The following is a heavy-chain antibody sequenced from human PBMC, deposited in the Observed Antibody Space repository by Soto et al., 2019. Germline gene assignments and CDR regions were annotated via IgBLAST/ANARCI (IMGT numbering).Heavy chain of an antibody. CDR1: GFTFSSYA. CDR2: ISGSGGST. Sequence: PGGSLRLSCAASGFTFSSYAMSWVRQAPGKGLEWVSAISGSGGSTYYADSVKGRFTISRDNSKNTLYLQMNSLRAEDTAVYYCAKHDSSGYYSTSYYYGMDVWGQGTTVTVSS. D-gene: IGHD3-22*01. CDR3: AKHDSSGYYSTSYYYGMDV. V-gene: IGHV3-23*01. J-gene: IGHJ6*02.